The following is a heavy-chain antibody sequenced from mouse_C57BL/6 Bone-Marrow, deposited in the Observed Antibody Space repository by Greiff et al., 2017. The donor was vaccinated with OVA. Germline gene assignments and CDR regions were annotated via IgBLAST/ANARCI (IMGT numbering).Heavy chain of an antibody. Sequence: QVQLQQPGAELVRPGSSVKLSCKASGYTFTSYWMHWVKQRPIQGLEWIGNIDPSDSETHYNQKFKDKATLTVDKSSSTAYMQLSSLTSEDSAVYYWASLRLLRYCYFDVWGTGTTVTVSS. D-gene: IGHD1-1*01. CDR3: ASLRLLRYCYFDV. CDR2: IDPSDSET. V-gene: IGHV1-52*01. CDR1: GYTFTSYW. J-gene: IGHJ1*03.